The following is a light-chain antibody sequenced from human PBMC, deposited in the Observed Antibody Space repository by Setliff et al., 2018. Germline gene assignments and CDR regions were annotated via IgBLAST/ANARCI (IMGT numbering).Light chain of an antibody. CDR1: SSDVGDYKC. CDR3: SSYTSLSTRV. Sequence: QSALTQPASVSGSPGQSITISCTGTSSDVGDYKCVSWYQQLPGKAHKLIIFEVSNRPSGIPNRFSGSKSGNTASLSISGLQAEGEADYYCSSYTSLSTRVFGTGTKVTVL. CDR2: EVS. V-gene: IGLV2-14*01. J-gene: IGLJ1*01.